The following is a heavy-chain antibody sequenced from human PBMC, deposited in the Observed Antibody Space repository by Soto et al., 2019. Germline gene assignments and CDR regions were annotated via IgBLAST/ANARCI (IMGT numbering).Heavy chain of an antibody. V-gene: IGHV1-3*05. CDR3: TRDYYDSSGYYPKFDY. CDR1: GYTSTYYT. CDR2: INAGDGNT. Sequence: QVQLVQSGAEEKKPGASVTVSCKASGYTSTYYTVHWVRQAPGQRLEWMGWINAGDGNTKYSPNFQGRVTITKDTAASTVYMELRSLRSEDTAVYFGTRDYYDSSGYYPKFDYWGQGTLVTVSS. D-gene: IGHD3-22*01. J-gene: IGHJ4*02.